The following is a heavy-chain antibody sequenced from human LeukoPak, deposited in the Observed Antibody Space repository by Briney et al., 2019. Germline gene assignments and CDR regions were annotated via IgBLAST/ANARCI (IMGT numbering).Heavy chain of an antibody. J-gene: IGHJ4*02. CDR2: IYSGGST. CDR1: GFTVSSNY. Sequence: GGSLRLSCAASGFTVSSNYMSWVRQAPGKGLEWVSVIYSGGSTYYADSVKGRFTISSDNSKNTLYLQVNSLRAEDTAVYYCARGRGGFWRTEIDYWGQGTLVTVSS. CDR3: ARGRGGFWRTEIDY. D-gene: IGHD3-3*01. V-gene: IGHV3-53*01.